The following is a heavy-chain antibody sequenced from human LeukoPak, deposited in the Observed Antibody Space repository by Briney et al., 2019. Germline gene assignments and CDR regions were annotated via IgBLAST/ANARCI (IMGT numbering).Heavy chain of an antibody. CDR2: IGSSRNTI. D-gene: IGHD6-13*01. V-gene: IGHV3-11*01. Sequence: PGGSLRLSCAASGFSFSDYYMSWIRQAPGKGLECVSSIGSSRNTIYYADSMRGRFTISRDNAKNSLYLQMNSLRAEDTAVYYCARGVKQLVINWGQGTLVTVSS. CDR3: ARGVKQLVIN. J-gene: IGHJ4*02. CDR1: GFSFSDYY.